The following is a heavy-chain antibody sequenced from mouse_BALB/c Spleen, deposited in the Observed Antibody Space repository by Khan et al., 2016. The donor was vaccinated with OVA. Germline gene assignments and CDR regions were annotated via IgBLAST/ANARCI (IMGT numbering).Heavy chain of an antibody. CDR3: ARVGYNGTMDC. V-gene: IGHV9-3-1*01. CDR2: INTYTGEP. Sequence: VQLQESGPELKKPGETVQISCKASGFTFTNYGMNWVKQAPGKGLKWMGWINTYTGEPTFADDFKGRFAFSLETSASTAYLQINSLKSEDTATYVCARVGYNGTMDCWGQGTSVTVSS. J-gene: IGHJ4*01. CDR1: GFTFTNYG. D-gene: IGHD2-14*01.